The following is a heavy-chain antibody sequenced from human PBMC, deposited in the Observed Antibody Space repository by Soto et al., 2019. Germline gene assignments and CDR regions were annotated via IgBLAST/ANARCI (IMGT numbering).Heavy chain of an antibody. V-gene: IGHV3-15*02. Sequence: EVQLVESGGTLVKPGGSLRLSCAASGFTFSSALMTWVRQAPGKGLEWVGRIKSKTDGGTTDYGAPVRGRFTISRDDSKDTLFLQMNSLGTEDTAVYYCPTHPDYWGQGTLVTVSS. CDR2: IKSKTDGGTT. CDR1: GFTFSSAL. CDR3: PTHPDY. J-gene: IGHJ4*02.